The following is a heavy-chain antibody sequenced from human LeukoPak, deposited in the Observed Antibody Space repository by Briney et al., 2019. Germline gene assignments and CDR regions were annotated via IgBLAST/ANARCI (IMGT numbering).Heavy chain of an antibody. V-gene: IGHV4-39*07. CDR2: VYSRGRT. J-gene: IGHJ4*02. Sequence: SETLSLTCTVSGGSISSSSYYRGWIRQPPGKGLEWIGSVYSRGRTYYNPSLTSRVTVSVDTSKNQFYLKLSSVTAADTAVYYCTREIGGTTVHYWGQGTLVTVSS. CDR3: TREIGGTTVHY. D-gene: IGHD1-7*01. CDR1: GGSISSSSYY.